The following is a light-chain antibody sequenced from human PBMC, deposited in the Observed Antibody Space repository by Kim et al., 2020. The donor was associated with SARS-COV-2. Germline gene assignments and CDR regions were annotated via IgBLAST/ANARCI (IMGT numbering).Light chain of an antibody. Sequence: VLTQFPATLSLSPGERATLSCRASQSISNYLAWYQQKPGQAPRLLIYVASNRATGVPARFSGSGSGTDFTLTISSLEPEDFAVYYCQQRRDWPLTFGGGTKVDIK. CDR1: QSISNY. V-gene: IGKV3-11*01. CDR3: QQRRDWPLT. J-gene: IGKJ4*01. CDR2: VAS.